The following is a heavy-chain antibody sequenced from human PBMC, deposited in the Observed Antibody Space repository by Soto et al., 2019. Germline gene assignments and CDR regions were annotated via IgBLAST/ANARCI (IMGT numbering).Heavy chain of an antibody. Sequence: QVQLVESGGGVVQPGRSLRLSCAASGFNFSSYALHWVRQALGKGLEWVAVISYDGSNKYYADSVKGRFTISRDNSKNTLYLEMNSLRAEDTAVYYCAGDYYGSGRTFDYWGQGTLVTVSS. J-gene: IGHJ4*02. D-gene: IGHD3-10*01. CDR2: ISYDGSNK. CDR3: AGDYYGSGRTFDY. CDR1: GFNFSSYA. V-gene: IGHV3-30-3*01.